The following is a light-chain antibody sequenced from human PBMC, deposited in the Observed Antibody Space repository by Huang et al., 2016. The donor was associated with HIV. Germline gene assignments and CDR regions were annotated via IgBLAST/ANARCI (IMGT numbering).Light chain of an antibody. J-gene: IGKJ4*01. V-gene: IGKV3-11*01. Sequence: IVLTQSPATLSWSLGERVTLYCRASQTIDRHLAWYQHKSSQPTRLLIYDASTRVTGLPSKFSGGGSGTHFILSISRLEPDDCAVYYCQQRTSWPTFGGGTKVEIK. CDR3: QQRTSWPT. CDR1: QTIDRH. CDR2: DAS.